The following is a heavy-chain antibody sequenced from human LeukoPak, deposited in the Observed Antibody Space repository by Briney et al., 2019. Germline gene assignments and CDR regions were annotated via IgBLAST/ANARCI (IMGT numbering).Heavy chain of an antibody. Sequence: GGSLRLSCAASGFTVSNKYMTWVRQAPGKGLDWVSIIYSGGSTYYADSVKGRFTISRDNSKNTLHLQMNSLRAEDTAVYYCARDRGYCTTITCYTGGLDYWGQGTLVTVSS. CDR2: IYSGGST. D-gene: IGHD2-2*01. V-gene: IGHV3-53*01. CDR1: GFTVSNKY. J-gene: IGHJ4*02. CDR3: ARDRGYCTTITCYTGGLDY.